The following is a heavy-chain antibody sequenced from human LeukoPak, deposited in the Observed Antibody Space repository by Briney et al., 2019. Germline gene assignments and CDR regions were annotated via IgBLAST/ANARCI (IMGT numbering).Heavy chain of an antibody. Sequence: GGSLRLSCAASGFTFSASWMTWVRQSPGKGLEWVATIRQDGVEIHYAGFVKGRFTISRDNAKNSLYLQINSLRVEDTAVYYCARCSSTGCASSPLAGYLYWGQGTLVTVSS. CDR3: ARCSSTGCASSPLAGYLY. V-gene: IGHV3-7*01. CDR2: IRQDGVEI. D-gene: IGHD2-2*01. CDR1: GFTFSASW. J-gene: IGHJ4*02.